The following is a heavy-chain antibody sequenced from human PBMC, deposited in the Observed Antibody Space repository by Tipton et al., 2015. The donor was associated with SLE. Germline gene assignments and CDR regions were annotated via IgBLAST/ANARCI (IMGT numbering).Heavy chain of an antibody. CDR1: GGSFSGYY. J-gene: IGHJ5*02. CDR2: INHSGST. Sequence: TLSLTCAVYGGSFSGYYWSWIRQPPGKGLEWIGEINHSGSTNYNPSLKSRVTISVDTSKNQFSLKLSSVTAADTAVYYCARVRIWFDPWGQGTLVTVSS. CDR3: ARVRIWFDP. V-gene: IGHV4-34*01.